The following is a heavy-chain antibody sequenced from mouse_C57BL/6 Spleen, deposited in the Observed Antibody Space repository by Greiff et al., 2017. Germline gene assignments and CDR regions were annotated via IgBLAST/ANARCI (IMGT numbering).Heavy chain of an antibody. J-gene: IGHJ1*03. CDR2: INPGSGGT. V-gene: IGHV1-54*01. CDR1: GYAFTNYL. CDR3: ARWYYGSSYEGYFDV. D-gene: IGHD1-1*01. Sequence: QVQLQQSGAELVRPGTSVKVSCKASGYAFTNYLIEWVKQRPGQGLEWIGVINPGSGGTNYNEKFKGKATLTADKSSSTAYMQRSSLTSEDSAVYFCARWYYGSSYEGYFDVWGTGTTVTVSS.